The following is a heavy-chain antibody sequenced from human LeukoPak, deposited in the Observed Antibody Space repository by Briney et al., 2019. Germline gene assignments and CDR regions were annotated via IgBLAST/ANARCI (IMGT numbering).Heavy chain of an antibody. V-gene: IGHV4-59*01. CDR1: GGSISSYY. J-gene: IGHJ4*02. CDR2: VYYTGST. D-gene: IGHD7-27*01. CDR3: ATNTGTVFDY. Sequence: PSETLSLTCTVSGGSISSYYWSWIRQPPGKGLEWIGYVYYTGSTEYNPSLRSRVTISLEMSTHQFSLNLTSVTAADTAVYYCATNTGTVFDYWGQGALVTVSS.